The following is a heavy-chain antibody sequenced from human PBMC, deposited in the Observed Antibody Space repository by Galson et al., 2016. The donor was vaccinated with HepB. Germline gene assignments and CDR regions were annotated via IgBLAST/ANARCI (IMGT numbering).Heavy chain of an antibody. D-gene: IGHD5-18*01. Sequence: SLRLSCAASGFTFSSYGMHWVRQAPGKGLEWVAVISYDGSNKYYADSVKGRFTISRDNSKNTLYLQMNSLRAEDTAVYYCAKEIRSYGLFGRFDYWGQGTLVTVSS. CDR1: GFTFSSYG. CDR2: ISYDGSNK. CDR3: AKEIRSYGLFGRFDY. J-gene: IGHJ4*02. V-gene: IGHV3-30*18.